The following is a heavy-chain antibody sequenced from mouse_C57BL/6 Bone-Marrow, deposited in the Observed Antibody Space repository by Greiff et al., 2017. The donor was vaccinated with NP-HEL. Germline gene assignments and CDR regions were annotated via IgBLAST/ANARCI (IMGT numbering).Heavy chain of an antibody. Sequence: QVTLKVSGAELVRPGASVKLSRKASGYTFTDYYINWVKQRPGQGLEWIARIYPGSGNTYYNEKFKGKATLTAEKSSSTAYMQLSSLTSEDSAVYFCARRLRNDGPYYYAMDYWGQGTSVTVSS. V-gene: IGHV1-76*01. CDR3: ARRLRNDGPYYYAMDY. CDR2: IYPGSGNT. J-gene: IGHJ4*01. D-gene: IGHD2-3*01. CDR1: GYTFTDYY.